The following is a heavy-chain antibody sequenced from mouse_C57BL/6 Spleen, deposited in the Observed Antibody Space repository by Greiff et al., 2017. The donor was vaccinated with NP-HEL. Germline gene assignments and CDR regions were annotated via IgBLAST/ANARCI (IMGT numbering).Heavy chain of an antibody. Sequence: VQLQQSGAELVKPGASVKISCKASGYAFSSYWMNWVKQRPGKGLEWIGQIYPGDGDTNYNGKFKGKATLTADKSSSTAYMQLSSLTSEDSAVYFCARFYYYGSSYGYFDVWGTGTTVTVSS. J-gene: IGHJ1*03. D-gene: IGHD1-1*01. V-gene: IGHV1-80*01. CDR1: GYAFSSYW. CDR3: ARFYYYGSSYGYFDV. CDR2: IYPGDGDT.